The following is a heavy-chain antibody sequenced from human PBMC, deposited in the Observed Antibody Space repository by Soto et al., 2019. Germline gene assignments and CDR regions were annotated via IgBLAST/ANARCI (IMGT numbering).Heavy chain of an antibody. CDR2: ISAAGDP. V-gene: IGHV3-13*05. Sequence: EVQLVESGGGLVQPGGSLRLSCEASGFTFRNYDMHWVRQGTGKGLEWVSGISAAGDPDYADSVEGRFTISRENAQNSFFLQLNSLRVGDTAVYYCARTDRDFYGLDVWGPGNTVSFSS. CDR1: GFTFRNYD. CDR3: ARTDRDFYGLDV. J-gene: IGHJ6*02.